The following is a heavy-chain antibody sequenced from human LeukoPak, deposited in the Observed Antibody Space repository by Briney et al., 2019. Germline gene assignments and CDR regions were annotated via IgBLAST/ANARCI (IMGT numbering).Heavy chain of an antibody. Sequence: SETLSLTCAVYGGPFSGYYWSWIRQPPGKGLEWIGEINHSGSTNYNPSLKSRVTISVDTSKNQFSLKLSSVPAADTAVYYCARGAKVLFDYWGQGTLVTVSS. D-gene: IGHD4/OR15-4a*01. V-gene: IGHV4-34*01. CDR1: GGPFSGYY. J-gene: IGHJ4*02. CDR2: INHSGST. CDR3: ARGAKVLFDY.